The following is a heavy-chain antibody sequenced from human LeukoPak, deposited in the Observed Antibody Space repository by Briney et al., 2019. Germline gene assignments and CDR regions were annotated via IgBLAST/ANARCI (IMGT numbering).Heavy chain of an antibody. CDR2: ISWNSGSI. CDR3: ARSGGTSWY. V-gene: IGHV3-9*01. D-gene: IGHD1-14*01. Sequence: GGSLRLSCAASGFTFDDYAMHWVRQAPGKGLEWVSCISWNSGSIGYADSVKGRFTISRDNAKNSLYLQMNSLRAEDTAVYYCARSGGTSWYWGQGTLVTVSS. CDR1: GFTFDDYA. J-gene: IGHJ4*02.